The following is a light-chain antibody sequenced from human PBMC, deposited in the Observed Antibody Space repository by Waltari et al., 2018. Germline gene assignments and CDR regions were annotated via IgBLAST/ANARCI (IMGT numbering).Light chain of an antibody. V-gene: IGKV3-11*01. Sequence: EIVLIQSPATLALSPGERATLSCRASQSVRNYLAWFQQKPGQVPRRLIYDTSNRGTGVPARFSGSGSGTDFTLTISSLESEDFAVYYCQQRSSWPLTFGGGTKVQIK. CDR1: QSVRNY. CDR2: DTS. CDR3: QQRSSWPLT. J-gene: IGKJ4*01.